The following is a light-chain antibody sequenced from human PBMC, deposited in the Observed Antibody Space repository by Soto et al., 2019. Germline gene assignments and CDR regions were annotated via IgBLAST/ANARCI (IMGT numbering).Light chain of an antibody. J-gene: IGLJ2*01. CDR1: SSNIGSNT. CDR3: AAWDDSLNDLVV. V-gene: IGLV1-44*01. CDR2: SNN. Sequence: QPVLTQPPSASGTPGQRVTISCSGSSSNIGSNTVNWYQQLPGTAPKLLIYSNNQRPSGVPDRFSGSKSGTSASLAISGLQCEDEADYYCAAWDDSLNDLVVAGGGTKLTVL.